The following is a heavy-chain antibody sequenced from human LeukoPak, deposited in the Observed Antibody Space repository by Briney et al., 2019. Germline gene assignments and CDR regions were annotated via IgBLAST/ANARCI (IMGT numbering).Heavy chain of an antibody. Sequence: GGSLRLSCAAYGFTFSSYGMHWVRQAPGKGLEWVAVIWYDGSNKYYADSVKGRFTISRDNSKNTLYLQMNGLRAEDTAVYYCARDPYCSSTSCYGYYFDYWGQGTLVTVSS. V-gene: IGHV3-33*01. CDR2: IWYDGSNK. D-gene: IGHD2-2*01. CDR1: GFTFSSYG. CDR3: ARDPYCSSTSCYGYYFDY. J-gene: IGHJ4*02.